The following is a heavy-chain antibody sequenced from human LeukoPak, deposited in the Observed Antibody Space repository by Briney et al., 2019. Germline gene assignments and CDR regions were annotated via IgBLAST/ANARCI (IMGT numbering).Heavy chain of an antibody. CDR1: GGTFSSYA. D-gene: IGHD3-22*01. V-gene: IGHV1-69*05. CDR3: ARDKRGYYDSSGYHTYDY. Sequence: SVKVSCKASGGTFSSYAISWVRQAPGQGLEWMGRIIPIFGTANYAQKFQGRVTITTDESTSTAYMELSSLRSEDTAVYYCARDKRGYYDSSGYHTYDYWGRGTLVTVSS. CDR2: IIPIFGTA. J-gene: IGHJ4*02.